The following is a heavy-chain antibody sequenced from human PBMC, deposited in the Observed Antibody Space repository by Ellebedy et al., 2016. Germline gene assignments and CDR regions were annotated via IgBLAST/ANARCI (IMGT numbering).Heavy chain of an antibody. CDR2: IYYSVST. D-gene: IGHD3-10*01. J-gene: IGHJ3*02. V-gene: IGHV4-39*07. CDR1: GGSISSSSYY. CDR3: ARDSVRGVIISAFDI. Sequence: SETLSLTXTVSGGSISSSSYYWGWIRQPPGKGLEWIGSIYYSVSTYYNPSLKSRVTISVDTSKNQFSLKLSSVTAADTAVYYCARDSVRGVIISAFDIWGQGTMVTVSS.